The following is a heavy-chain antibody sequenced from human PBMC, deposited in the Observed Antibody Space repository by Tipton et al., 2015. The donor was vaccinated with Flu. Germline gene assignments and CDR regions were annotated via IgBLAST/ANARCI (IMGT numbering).Heavy chain of an antibody. CDR1: GGSISSYY. CDR3: AMGDGDGDY. D-gene: IGHD4-17*01. J-gene: IGHJ4*02. V-gene: IGHV4-59*01. Sequence: TLSLTCTVSGGSISSYYWSWIRQPPGKGLEWIGYIYYSGSTNYNPSLESRVTISVDTSKNQFSLKLSSVTAADTAVYYCAMGDGDGDYWGQGTLVTVSS. CDR2: IYYSGST.